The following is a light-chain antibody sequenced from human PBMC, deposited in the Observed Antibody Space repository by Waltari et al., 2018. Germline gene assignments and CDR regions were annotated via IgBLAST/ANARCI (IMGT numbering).Light chain of an antibody. Sequence: LTQPPSVSVSPGQTASIPCSGNKLGVIYVFWYQQVAGQSPVMVLYQDSKRPSGIPERFSGSNSGNTATLTISGTQAMDEANYYCQVWDSSTLVFGGGTKLTVL. CDR3: QVWDSSTLV. V-gene: IGLV3-1*01. CDR2: QDS. J-gene: IGLJ2*01. CDR1: KLGVIY.